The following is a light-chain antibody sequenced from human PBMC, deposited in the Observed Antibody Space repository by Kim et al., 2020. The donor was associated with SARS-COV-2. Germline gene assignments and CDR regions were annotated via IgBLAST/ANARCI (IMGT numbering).Light chain of an antibody. CDR2: GIS. J-gene: IGKJ4*01. CDR3: QQYYDWPPVT. Sequence: EIVMTQSPGTLSVSPGDRAILFCRASQSVGSKLAWYQQRPGQAPRLLISGISDRATGVPARFSGSGSGTDFTLTITNPQPEDIAVYYCQQYYDWPPVTFGGGTKLEI. V-gene: IGKV3D-15*01. CDR1: QSVGSK.